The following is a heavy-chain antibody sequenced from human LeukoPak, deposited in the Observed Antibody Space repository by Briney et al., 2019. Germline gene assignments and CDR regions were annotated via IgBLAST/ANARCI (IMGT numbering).Heavy chain of an antibody. CDR2: IYYSGST. Sequence: SETLSLTCTVSGGSISSYYWSWIRQPPGKGLEWIGYIYYSGSTNYNPSLKSRVTISVDTSKNQFSLKLGSVTAADTAVYYCARDRSSWDNDAFDIWGQGTMVTVSS. CDR3: ARDRSSWDNDAFDI. CDR1: GGSISSYY. D-gene: IGHD6-13*01. J-gene: IGHJ3*02. V-gene: IGHV4-59*01.